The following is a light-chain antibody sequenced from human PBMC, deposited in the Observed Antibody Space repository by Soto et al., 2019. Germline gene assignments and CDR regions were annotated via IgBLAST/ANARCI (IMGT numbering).Light chain of an antibody. J-gene: IGLJ3*02. V-gene: IGLV4-69*01. Sequence: QLVLTQSPSASAPLGASVKLTCTLSSGHSSSAIACHQQQPEKGPRYLMKVNSDGSHKKGDGIPDRFSGSSSGAERYLTISGLQSEDEGDYYCQTWGAGIQWVFGGGTKVTVL. CDR1: SGHSSSA. CDR3: QTWGAGIQWV. CDR2: VNSDGSH.